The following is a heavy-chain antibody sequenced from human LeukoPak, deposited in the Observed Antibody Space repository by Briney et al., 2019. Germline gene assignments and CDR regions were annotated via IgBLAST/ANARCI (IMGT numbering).Heavy chain of an antibody. CDR2: INHSGST. CDR1: GGSFSGYY. Sequence: SETLSLTCAVYGGSFSGYYWSWIRQPPGKGLEWIGEINHSGSTNYNPSLKSRVTISVDTSKNQFSLKLSSVTAADTAVYYCARRPDFDYWGQGTLVTVSS. D-gene: IGHD6-25*01. J-gene: IGHJ4*02. V-gene: IGHV4-34*01. CDR3: ARRPDFDY.